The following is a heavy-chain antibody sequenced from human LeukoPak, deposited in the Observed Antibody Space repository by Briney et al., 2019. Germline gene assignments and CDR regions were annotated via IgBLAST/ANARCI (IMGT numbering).Heavy chain of an antibody. V-gene: IGHV4-38-2*01. Sequence: SETLSLTCAVSGYSIRSGYCWGWIRQPPGKGLEWIGSIYHSGITHYNLSLKSRVTISVDTSKNQFSLKLNSVTAADTAVYYCARAYDPVAFDYWGQGTLVTVSS. CDR3: ARAYDPVAFDY. CDR2: IYHSGIT. D-gene: IGHD1-1*01. CDR1: GYSIRSGYC. J-gene: IGHJ4*02.